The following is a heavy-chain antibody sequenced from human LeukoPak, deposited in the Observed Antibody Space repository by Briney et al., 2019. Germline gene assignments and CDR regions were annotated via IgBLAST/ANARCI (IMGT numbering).Heavy chain of an antibody. CDR2: IYTSGST. V-gene: IGHV4-61*02. D-gene: IGHD6-19*01. J-gene: IGHJ4*02. CDR3: ARDLSVAAPMPTDPFDY. Sequence: SETLSLTCTVSGGSISSGNYYWSWIRQPAGRGLEWIGRIYTSGSTTYNPSLKSRVTISVDTSKNQFSLKLSSVTAADTAVYYCARDLSVAAPMPTDPFDYWGQGTLVTVSS. CDR1: GGSISSGNYY.